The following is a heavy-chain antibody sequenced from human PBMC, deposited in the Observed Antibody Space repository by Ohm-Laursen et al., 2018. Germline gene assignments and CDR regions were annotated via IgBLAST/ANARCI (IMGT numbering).Heavy chain of an antibody. CDR3: ARTAYYDSSGYYYLLDFDY. CDR2: ISSSGSTI. V-gene: IGHV3-48*04. CDR1: RFTFSSYS. D-gene: IGHD3-22*01. J-gene: IGHJ4*02. Sequence: SLRLSCSASRFTFSSYSMNWVRQAPGKGLERVSYISSSGSTIYYADSVKGRFTISRDNAKNSLYLQMNSLRAEDTAVYYCARTAYYDSSGYYYLLDFDYWGQGTLVTVSS.